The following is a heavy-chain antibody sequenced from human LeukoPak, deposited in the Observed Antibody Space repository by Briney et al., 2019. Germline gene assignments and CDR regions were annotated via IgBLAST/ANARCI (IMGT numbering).Heavy chain of an antibody. V-gene: IGHV4-59*01. CDR2: IYYSGST. CDR3: ARERMSGMDV. D-gene: IGHD2-8*01. Sequence: SETPSLTCTVSGGSISSYYWSWIRQPPGKGLEWIGYIYYSGSTNYNPSLKSRVTISVDTSKNQSSLKLSSVTAADTAVYYCARERMSGMDVWGQGTTVTVSS. J-gene: IGHJ6*02. CDR1: GGSISSYY.